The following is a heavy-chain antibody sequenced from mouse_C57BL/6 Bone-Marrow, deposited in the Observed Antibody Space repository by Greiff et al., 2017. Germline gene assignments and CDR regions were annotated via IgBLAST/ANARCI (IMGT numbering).Heavy chain of an antibody. CDR3: ARLGLLRGFAY. Sequence: VQLVESGAELARPGASVKLSCKASGYTFTSYGISWVKQRTGQGLEWIGEIYPRSGNTYYNEKVKGKATLTEDKSSSTAYRELRSLTSEDSAVYFCARLGLLRGFAYWGQGTLVTVSA. CDR1: GYTFTSYG. V-gene: IGHV1-81*01. J-gene: IGHJ3*01. CDR2: IYPRSGNT. D-gene: IGHD2-1*01.